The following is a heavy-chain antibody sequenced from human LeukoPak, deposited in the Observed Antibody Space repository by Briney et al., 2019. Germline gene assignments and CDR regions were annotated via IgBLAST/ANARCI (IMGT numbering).Heavy chain of an antibody. D-gene: IGHD6-19*01. J-gene: IGHJ4*02. V-gene: IGHV3-23*01. CDR3: AKDLRQWRRILDY. CDR1: GFTFSSYA. CDR2: ISGGGGST. Sequence: GGSLRLSCAASGFTFSSYAVSGVRQARGKGVEWVSAISGGGGSTYYADSVKGRFTISRDNSKTTLYLQMNSLRAEDTAVYYCAKDLRQWRRILDYWGQGTLVTVSS.